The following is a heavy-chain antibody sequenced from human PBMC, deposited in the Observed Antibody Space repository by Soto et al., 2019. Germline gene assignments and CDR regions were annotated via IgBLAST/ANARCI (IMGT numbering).Heavy chain of an antibody. J-gene: IGHJ5*02. V-gene: IGHV3-30*03. D-gene: IGHD4-17*01. CDR3: ASQHDYGGNWFDP. CDR2: ISYDGSNK. CDR1: GFTFSSYG. Sequence: PGGSLRLSCAASGFTFSSYGMHWVRQAPGKGLEWVAVISYDGSNKYYADSVKGRFTISRDNSKNTLYLQMNSLRAEDTAVYYCASQHDYGGNWFDPWGQGTLVTVSS.